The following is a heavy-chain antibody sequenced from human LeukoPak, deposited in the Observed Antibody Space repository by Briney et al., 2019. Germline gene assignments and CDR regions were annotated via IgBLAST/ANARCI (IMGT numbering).Heavy chain of an antibody. CDR1: GFTFSSYA. CDR3: ARVGVAAATFDY. J-gene: IGHJ4*02. CDR2: ISYDGNNK. V-gene: IGHV3-30-3*01. Sequence: GGSLRLSCAASGFTFSSYAMHWVRQAPGKGLEWVAVISYDGNNKYFADSVKGRFTISRDNSKNTLYLQMNSLRAEDTAVYYCARVGVAAATFDYWGQGTLVTVSS. D-gene: IGHD6-13*01.